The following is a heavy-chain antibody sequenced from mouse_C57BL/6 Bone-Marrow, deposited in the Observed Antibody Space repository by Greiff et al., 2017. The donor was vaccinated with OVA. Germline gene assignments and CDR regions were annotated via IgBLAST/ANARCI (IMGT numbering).Heavy chain of an antibody. D-gene: IGHD1-1*01. Sequence: EVQLVESGGGLVKPGGSLKLSCAASGFTFSDYGMHWVRQAPEKGLEWVAYISSGSSTIYYADTVKGRFTISRDNAKNTLFLQMTSLRSEDTAMYYCARGLIYYYGSRFAYWGQGTLVTVSA. CDR3: ARGLIYYYGSRFAY. J-gene: IGHJ3*01. CDR1: GFTFSDYG. CDR2: ISSGSSTI. V-gene: IGHV5-17*01.